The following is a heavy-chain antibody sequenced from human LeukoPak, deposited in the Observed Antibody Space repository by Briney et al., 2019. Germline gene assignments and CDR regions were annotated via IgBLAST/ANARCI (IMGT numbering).Heavy chain of an antibody. CDR3: ARTLRYYDSSGPFDY. CDR2: IYYSGST. CDR1: GGSISSYY. V-gene: IGHV4-59*08. J-gene: IGHJ4*02. D-gene: IGHD3-22*01. Sequence: ASETLSLTCTVSGGSISSYYWSWIRQPPGKGLERIGYIYYSGSTNYNPSLKSRVTISVDTSKNQFSLKLSSVTAADTAVYYCARTLRYYDSSGPFDYWGQGTLVTVSS.